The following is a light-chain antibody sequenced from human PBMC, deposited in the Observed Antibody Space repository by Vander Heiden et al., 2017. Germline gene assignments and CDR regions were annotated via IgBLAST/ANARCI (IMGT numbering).Light chain of an antibody. V-gene: IGKV1-27*01. CDR3: QKDNSAPRT. CDR2: AAS. J-gene: IGKJ1*01. CDR1: QGIGNY. Sequence: DIQMTQSPSSLSASVGDRVTITCRASQGIGNYLGWYQQKPGKVPKLLIYAASTLQSGVPSRFSGSGSGTDFTLTISSLQPEDVATYYCQKDNSAPRTFGQGTKVEIK.